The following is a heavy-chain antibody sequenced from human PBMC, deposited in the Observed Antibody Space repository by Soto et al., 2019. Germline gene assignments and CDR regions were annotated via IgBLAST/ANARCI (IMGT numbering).Heavy chain of an antibody. D-gene: IGHD5-12*01. CDR3: AGQMATPDNWFDP. CDR1: GGSISSGDYY. J-gene: IGHJ5*02. CDR2: IYYSGST. Sequence: KSSETLSLTCTVSGGSISSGDYYWSWIRQPPGKGLEWIGYIYYSGSTYYNPSLKSRVTISVDTSKNQFSLKLSSVTAADTAVYYCAGQMATPDNWFDPWGQGTLVTVSS. V-gene: IGHV4-30-4*01.